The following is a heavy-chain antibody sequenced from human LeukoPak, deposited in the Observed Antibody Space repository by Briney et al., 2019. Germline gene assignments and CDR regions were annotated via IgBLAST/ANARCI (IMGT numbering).Heavy chain of an antibody. Sequence: GGSLRLSCAASGFTFSSYAMHWVRQAPGKGLEWVAVISYDGSNKYYADSVKGRFTISRDNSKNTLYLQMNSLRAEDTAVYYCTTDLDGVHGDYNFDYWGQGTLVTVSS. CDR3: TTDLDGVHGDYNFDY. CDR1: GFTFSSYA. V-gene: IGHV3-30-3*01. CDR2: ISYDGSNK. D-gene: IGHD4-17*01. J-gene: IGHJ4*02.